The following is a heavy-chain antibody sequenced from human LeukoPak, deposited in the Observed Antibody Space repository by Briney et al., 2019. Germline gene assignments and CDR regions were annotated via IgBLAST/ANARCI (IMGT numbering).Heavy chain of an antibody. CDR3: ARGRVTPRITIFGVVRGSNWFDP. Sequence: SETLSLTCAVYGGSFSGYYWSWIRQPPGKGLEWIGEINHSGSTNYNPSLKSRVTISVDTSKNQFSLQLSSVTAADTAVYYCARGRVTPRITIFGVVRGSNWFDPWGQGTLVTVSS. J-gene: IGHJ5*02. V-gene: IGHV4-34*01. CDR2: INHSGST. CDR1: GGSFSGYY. D-gene: IGHD3-3*01.